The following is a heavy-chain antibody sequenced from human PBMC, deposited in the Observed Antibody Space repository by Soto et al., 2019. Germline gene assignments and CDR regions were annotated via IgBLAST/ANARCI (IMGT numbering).Heavy chain of an antibody. V-gene: IGHV1-3*01. D-gene: IGHD6-13*01. Sequence: EASVKVSCKASGYTFTSYAMHWVRQAPGQRLEWMGWINAGNGNTKYSQKFQGGVTITRDTSASTAYMKLSSLRSEDTAVYYCARGRIAAAGRDLFSWFAPGGQGTLVTVSS. J-gene: IGHJ5*02. CDR3: ARGRIAAAGRDLFSWFAP. CDR2: INAGNGNT. CDR1: GYTFTSYA.